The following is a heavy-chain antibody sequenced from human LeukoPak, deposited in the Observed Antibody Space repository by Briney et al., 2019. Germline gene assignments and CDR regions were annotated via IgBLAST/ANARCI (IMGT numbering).Heavy chain of an antibody. CDR3: ARDYAVRGFFDY. CDR2: INPNSGGT. V-gene: IGHV1-2*02. J-gene: IGHJ4*02. D-gene: IGHD3-10*01. CDR1: GYTFTGYY. Sequence: ASVTVSCKASGYTFTGYYMHWVRQAPGQGLEWMGWINPNSGGTNYAQKFQGRVTMTRDTSISTAYMELSRLRSDDTAVYYCARDYAVRGFFDYWGQGSLVTVSS.